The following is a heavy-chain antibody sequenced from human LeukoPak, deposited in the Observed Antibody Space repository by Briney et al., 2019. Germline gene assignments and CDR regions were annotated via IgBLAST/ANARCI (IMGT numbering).Heavy chain of an antibody. J-gene: IGHJ3*02. CDR2: IRSKAYGGTT. V-gene: IGHV3-49*03. D-gene: IGHD1-14*01. Sequence: PGGSLRLSCAASGFTFSSYAMSWFRQAPGKGLEWVGFIRSKAYGGTTEYAASVKGRFTISRDDSKSIAYLQMNSLKTEDTAVYYCTRVDHFIGRCAFDIWGQGTMVTVSS. CDR1: GFTFSSYA. CDR3: TRVDHFIGRCAFDI.